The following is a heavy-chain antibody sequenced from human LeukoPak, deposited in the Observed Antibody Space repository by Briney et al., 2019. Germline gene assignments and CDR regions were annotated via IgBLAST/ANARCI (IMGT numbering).Heavy chain of an antibody. V-gene: IGHV3-9*01. Sequence: GGSLRLSCAASGFPFDDYAMHWVRQAPGKGLEWVSGISWNSGSIGYADSVKGRFTISRDNAKNSLYLQMNGLRAEDTALYYCAKDITSWLYGAFDIWGQGTMVTVSS. D-gene: IGHD2-2*01. CDR1: GFPFDDYA. CDR3: AKDITSWLYGAFDI. CDR2: ISWNSGSI. J-gene: IGHJ3*02.